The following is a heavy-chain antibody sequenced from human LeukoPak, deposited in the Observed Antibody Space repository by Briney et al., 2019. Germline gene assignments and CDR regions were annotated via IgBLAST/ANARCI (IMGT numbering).Heavy chain of an antibody. V-gene: IGHV3-21*04. CDR2: ISSRGTYT. CDR1: GFAVRTYI. D-gene: IGHD2-21*02. CDR3: ASGMVTAPDY. J-gene: IGHJ4*02. Sequence: GGSLRLSCAASGFAVRTYIIKCVRQAPGKGLEWVSSISSRGTYTYYADSVKGRSTISRDNSKNTLYLQMNRLRPEDTAVYYCASGMVTAPDYWGQGTLVTVSS.